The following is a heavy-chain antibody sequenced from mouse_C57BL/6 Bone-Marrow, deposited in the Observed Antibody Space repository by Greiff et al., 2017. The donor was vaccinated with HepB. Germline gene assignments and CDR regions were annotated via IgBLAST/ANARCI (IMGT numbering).Heavy chain of an antibody. J-gene: IGHJ1*03. V-gene: IGHV10-1*01. CDR1: GFSFNTYA. Sequence: EVQLVESGGGLVQPKGSLKLSCAASGFSFNTYAMNWVRQAPGKGLEWVARIRSKSNNYATYYADSVKDRFTISRDDSESMLYLQMNQVKTEVTARDYCVGHYYDYDGGWYFDVWGTGTTVTVSS. D-gene: IGHD2-4*01. CDR2: IRSKSNNYAT. CDR3: VGHYYDYDGGWYFDV.